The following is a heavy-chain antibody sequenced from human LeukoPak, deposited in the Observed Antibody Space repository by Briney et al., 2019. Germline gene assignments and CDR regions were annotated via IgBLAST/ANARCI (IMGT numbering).Heavy chain of an antibody. CDR1: GFIFSTYG. CDR3: VGSKDGSYGLWPY. CDR2: ISYDGSNK. Sequence: GRSLRLSCAASGFIFSTYGMYWVRQAPGKGLEWVAMISYDGSNKYYADSVKGRFTISRDNSKDTLFLQMNSLRAEDTALYYCVGSKDGSYGLWPYWGQGTLVTVSS. D-gene: IGHD1-26*01. V-gene: IGHV3-30*03. J-gene: IGHJ4*02.